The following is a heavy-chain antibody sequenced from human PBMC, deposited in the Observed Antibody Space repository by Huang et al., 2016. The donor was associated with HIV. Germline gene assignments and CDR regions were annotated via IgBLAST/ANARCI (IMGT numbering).Heavy chain of an antibody. CDR3: ARSAYGDLDY. CDR1: GYTFTNYE. D-gene: IGHD4-17*01. Sequence: QVHLVQSGAEVTKPGASVKVSCKASGYTFTNYEINWVRQAPGRGLEWRGWMNPNTGNAGCAQSVQGRVTMTRKTSITTAYMELTSLTSEDTAVYYCARSAYGDLDYWGLGTLVIVSS. J-gene: IGHJ4*02. V-gene: IGHV1-8*02. CDR2: MNPNTGNA.